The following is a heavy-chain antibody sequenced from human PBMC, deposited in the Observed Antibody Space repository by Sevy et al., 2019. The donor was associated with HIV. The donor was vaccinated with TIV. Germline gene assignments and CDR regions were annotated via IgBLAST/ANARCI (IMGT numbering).Heavy chain of an antibody. V-gene: IGHV3-23*01. CDR1: GFTFSSYA. CDR3: AKVQATYYYDSSGYNPFDY. CDR2: ISGTGGST. Sequence: GGSLRLSCAASGFTFSSYAMSWVRQAPGKGLEWVSAISGTGGSTYYADSVKGRFTTSRDNSKNTLYLQMNSLRAEDTAVYYCAKVQATYYYDSSGYNPFDYWGQGTLVTVSS. J-gene: IGHJ4*02. D-gene: IGHD3-22*01.